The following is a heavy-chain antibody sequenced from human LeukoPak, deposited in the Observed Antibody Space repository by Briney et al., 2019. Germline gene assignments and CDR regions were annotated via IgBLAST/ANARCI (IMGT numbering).Heavy chain of an antibody. CDR2: IYTSGST. J-gene: IGHJ4*02. Sequence: PSQTLSLTCTVSGGSISSGSYYWSWIRQPAGKGLEWIGRIYTSGSTNYNPSLKSRVTVSVDTSKNQFSLKLSSVTAADTAVYYCARLRNRWKYSSGWDLDYWGQGTLVTVSS. CDR3: ARLRNRWKYSSGWDLDY. CDR1: GGSISSGSYY. D-gene: IGHD6-19*01. V-gene: IGHV4-61*02.